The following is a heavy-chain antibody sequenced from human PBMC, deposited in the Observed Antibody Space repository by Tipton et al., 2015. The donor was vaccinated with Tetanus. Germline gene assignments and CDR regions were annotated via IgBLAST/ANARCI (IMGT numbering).Heavy chain of an antibody. Sequence: QLVQSGAEVKKPGASVRVSCTLSGYYLTNYGISWVRQAPGQGLEWVAAISDGGDSQNYTESVRGRFSISRDNSQNTLYLQMNNLRPEDTAIYFCAREGLVFGPAKLSYFDLWGQGTLLAVSS. CDR3: AREGLVFGPAKLSYFDL. CDR2: ISDGGDSQ. V-gene: IGHV3-30*10. J-gene: IGHJ4*02. CDR1: GYYLTNYG. D-gene: IGHD3/OR15-3a*01.